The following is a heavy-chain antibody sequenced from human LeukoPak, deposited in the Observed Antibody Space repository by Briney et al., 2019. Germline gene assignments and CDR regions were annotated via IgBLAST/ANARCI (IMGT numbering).Heavy chain of an antibody. V-gene: IGHV3-7*01. CDR1: GFTFSTYW. J-gene: IGHJ4*02. D-gene: IGHD4-17*01. CDR3: AREVSGDYQVDY. Sequence: GGSLRLSCAASGFTFSTYWMSWVRQAPGKGLEWVANIKQDGSEKYYVDSVKGRFTISRDNAKNSVYLQMNSLRAEDTAVYYCAREVSGDYQVDYWGQGTLVTVSS. CDR2: IKQDGSEK.